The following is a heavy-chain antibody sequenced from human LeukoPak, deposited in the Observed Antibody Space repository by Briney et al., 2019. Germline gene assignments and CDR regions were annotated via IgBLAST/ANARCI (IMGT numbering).Heavy chain of an antibody. CDR3: AKAGGPYYYDSPGAG. CDR2: IWYDGSNK. CDR1: GFTFSSYG. Sequence: PGGSLRLSCAASGFTFSSYGMHWVRQAPGKGLEWVAVIWYDGSNKYYADSVKGRFTISRDNSKNTLYLQMNSLRAEDTAVYYCAKAGGPYYYDSPGAGWGQGTLATVSS. V-gene: IGHV3-33*06. D-gene: IGHD3-22*01. J-gene: IGHJ4*02.